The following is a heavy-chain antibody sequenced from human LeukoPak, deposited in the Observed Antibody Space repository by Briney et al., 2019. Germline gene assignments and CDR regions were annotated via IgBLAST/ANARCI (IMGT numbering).Heavy chain of an antibody. Sequence: SGPTLVKPTQTLTLTCAFSGFSLSTPEMCVTWIRQPPGKALEWLARIDWDDDKFYSPSLRTRLTISKDTPKNQVVLRMTNMDPVDTGTYYCARMTPDSPSFDYWGQGALITVSS. J-gene: IGHJ4*02. D-gene: IGHD2-15*01. V-gene: IGHV2-70*17. CDR1: GFSLSTPEMC. CDR2: IDWDDDK. CDR3: ARMTPDSPSFDY.